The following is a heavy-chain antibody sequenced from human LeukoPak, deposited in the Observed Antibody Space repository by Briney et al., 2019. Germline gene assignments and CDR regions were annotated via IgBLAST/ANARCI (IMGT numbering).Heavy chain of an antibody. J-gene: IGHJ4*02. CDR2: IYYSGST. Sequence: PSVTLSLTCTVSGGSISSYYWSWIRQPPGKGLEWIGYIYYSGSTNYNPSLKSRVTISVDTSKNQFSLKLSSVTAADTAVYYCARDKGATNWGQGTLVTVSS. V-gene: IGHV4-59*01. CDR1: GGSISSYY. CDR3: ARDKGATN. D-gene: IGHD1-26*01.